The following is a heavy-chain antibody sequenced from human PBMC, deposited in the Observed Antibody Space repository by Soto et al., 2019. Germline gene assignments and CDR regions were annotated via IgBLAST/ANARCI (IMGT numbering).Heavy chain of an antibody. J-gene: IGHJ4*02. D-gene: IGHD3-9*01. CDR3: ARDDILRYFDWFPRPFDY. Sequence: GASVKVSCKASGYTFTSYAMHWVRQAPGQRLEWMGWINAGNGNTKYSQKFQGGVTITRDTSASTAYMELSSLRSEDTAVYYCARDDILRYFDWFPRPFDYWGQGTLVTVSS. V-gene: IGHV1-3*01. CDR1: GYTFTSYA. CDR2: INAGNGNT.